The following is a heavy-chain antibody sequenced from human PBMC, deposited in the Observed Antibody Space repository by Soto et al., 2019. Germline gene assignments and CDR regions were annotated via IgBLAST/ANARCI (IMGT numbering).Heavy chain of an antibody. J-gene: IGHJ4*02. CDR2: IIPIFGTA. Sequence: QVQLVQSGAEVKKPGSAVKVSCKASGGTFSSYAISWVRQAPGQGLEWMGGIIPIFGTANYAQKFQGRVTITADESTRTAYMELSSLRSEDTAVYYCARASVCSGGSCYPRAVDYWGQGTLVTVSS. CDR3: ARASVCSGGSCYPRAVDY. V-gene: IGHV1-69*01. CDR1: GGTFSSYA. D-gene: IGHD2-15*01.